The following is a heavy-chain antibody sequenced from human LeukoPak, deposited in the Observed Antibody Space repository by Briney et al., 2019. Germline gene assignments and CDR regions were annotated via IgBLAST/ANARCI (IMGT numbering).Heavy chain of an antibody. J-gene: IGHJ4*02. CDR2: INWNGGST. CDR3: VRHSNYESSGQFDY. Sequence: GGSLRLSCAASGFTFSNAWVSWVRQAPGKGLEWVSGINWNGGSTGYADSVKGRFTISRDNAKNSLYLQMNSLRVEDTALYYCVRHSNYESSGQFDYWGQGTLVTVSS. V-gene: IGHV3-20*04. D-gene: IGHD3-22*01. CDR1: GFTFSNAW.